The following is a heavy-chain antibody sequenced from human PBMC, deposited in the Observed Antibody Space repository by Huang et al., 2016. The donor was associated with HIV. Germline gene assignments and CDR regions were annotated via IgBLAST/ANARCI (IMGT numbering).Heavy chain of an antibody. J-gene: IGHJ2*01. CDR2: IYHSGNT. V-gene: IGHV4-39*01. CDR3: ARRTNLWWYFDL. Sequence: QVQLQESGPGLVKPSETLSLICTVSGGSISSSVYYWGWIRQPPGKGLEWIGSIYHSGNTDYNLSLKSRVTISVDTSRNQFSLKLSSVTVADTAVYYCARRTNLWWYFDLWGRGTLVSVSS. CDR1: GGSISSSVYY.